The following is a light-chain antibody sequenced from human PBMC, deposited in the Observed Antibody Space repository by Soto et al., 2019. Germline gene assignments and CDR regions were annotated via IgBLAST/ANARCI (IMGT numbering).Light chain of an antibody. Sequence: DVQMTQSPSSLSASVGDTITITCQATQDISNYLNWYQQKPGEAPKLLIYDASKLETGVPSRFSGSGSGTDFTFTISSLQPEDFATYHCQRYDHLPITFGQGTRLEIK. V-gene: IGKV1-33*01. J-gene: IGKJ5*01. CDR3: QRYDHLPIT. CDR2: DAS. CDR1: QDISNY.